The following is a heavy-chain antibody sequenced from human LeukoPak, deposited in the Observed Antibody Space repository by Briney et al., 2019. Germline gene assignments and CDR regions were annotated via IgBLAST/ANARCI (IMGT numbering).Heavy chain of an antibody. D-gene: IGHD1-26*01. CDR2: ISSSGSTI. Sequence: GGSLRLSCAASGFTFSSYEMNWVRQAPGKGLEWVSYISSSGSTINYADSVKGRFTISRDNAENSLYLQMNSLRAEDTAVYYCARALGASLDYWGQGTLVTVSS. V-gene: IGHV3-48*03. CDR1: GFTFSSYE. J-gene: IGHJ4*02. CDR3: ARALGASLDY.